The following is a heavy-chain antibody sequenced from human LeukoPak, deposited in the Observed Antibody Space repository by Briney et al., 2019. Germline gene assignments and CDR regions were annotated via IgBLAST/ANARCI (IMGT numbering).Heavy chain of an antibody. CDR3: ARGRFGERDNWFDP. J-gene: IGHJ5*02. CDR2: INPNSGAT. D-gene: IGHD3-10*01. CDR1: GYTFTGYY. Sequence: ASVKVSCKASGYTFTGYYIHWVRQAPGQGLEWMAWINPNSGATNYAQKFQGRVTMTRDTSISTAYMELSRLTSDDTAVYFCARGRFGERDNWFDPWGQGTLVTVSS. V-gene: IGHV1-2*02.